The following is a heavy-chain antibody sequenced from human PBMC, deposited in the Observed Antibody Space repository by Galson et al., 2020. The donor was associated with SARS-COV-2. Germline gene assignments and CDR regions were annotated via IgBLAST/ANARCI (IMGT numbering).Heavy chain of an antibody. CDR1: GFTFSDAW. Sequence: GGSLRLSCAASGFTFSDAWLNWVRQAPGKGLEWVARIKSKNDGGTIQYPAPVKGRFIISRDDSKNMFFLQMNNLKTEDTAVYYCATGGLDYWGRGTLVTVSS. V-gene: IGHV3-15*05. D-gene: IGHD3-16*01. J-gene: IGHJ4*02. CDR3: ATGGLDY. CDR2: IKSKNDGGTI.